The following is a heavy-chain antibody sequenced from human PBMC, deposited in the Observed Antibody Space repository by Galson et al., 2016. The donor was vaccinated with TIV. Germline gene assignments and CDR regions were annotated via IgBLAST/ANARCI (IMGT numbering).Heavy chain of an antibody. J-gene: IGHJ4*02. D-gene: IGHD1-1*01. CDR2: ISYDRSDK. Sequence: SLRLSCAASGFTFGSYDMHWVRQAPGKGLEWVAVISYDRSDKYFAGSVTGRFTISRDNSKNTLYLELNSLRTEDTAIYYCAKEVQRRLPYWGQGTLVTVSS. V-gene: IGHV3-30-3*01. CDR1: GFTFGSYD. CDR3: AKEVQRRLPY.